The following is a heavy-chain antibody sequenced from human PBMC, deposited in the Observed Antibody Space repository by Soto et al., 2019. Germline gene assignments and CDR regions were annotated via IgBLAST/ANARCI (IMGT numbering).Heavy chain of an antibody. V-gene: IGHV1-46*01. J-gene: IGHJ3*02. D-gene: IGHD2-21*02. CDR2: INPSGGST. CDR3: TIDRVVVTAIGRNDAFDI. Sequence: ASVKVSCKASGYTFTSYYMHWVRQAPGQGLEWMGKINPSGGSTSYAQKLQGRVTMTRDTSTSTVYMEQSSLRSEDTEVYYSTIDRVVVTAIGRNDAFDIWGQGTMVTVSS. CDR1: GYTFTSYY.